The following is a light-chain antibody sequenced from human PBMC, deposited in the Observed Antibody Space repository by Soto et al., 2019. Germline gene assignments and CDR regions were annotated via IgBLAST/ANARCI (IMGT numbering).Light chain of an antibody. J-gene: IGKJ5*01. CDR3: QQRYNWPPIT. CDR2: DAS. Sequence: EIVLTQSPATLSLSPGEMATLSCRASQSIGSYLVWYQQKRGQAPRLLIYDASNRAAGIPARFSGSGSGTDFSLTISSLEPEDFAVYYCQQRYNWPPITFGQGTRLEIK. CDR1: QSIGSY. V-gene: IGKV3-11*01.